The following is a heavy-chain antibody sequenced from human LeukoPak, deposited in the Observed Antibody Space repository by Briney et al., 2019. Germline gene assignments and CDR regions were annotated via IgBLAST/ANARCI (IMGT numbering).Heavy chain of an antibody. CDR1: GFTFTSYG. V-gene: IGHV3-30*03. CDR3: ARIQYYGSGSSPLRFYYMDV. Sequence: GGSLRPSCAASGFTFTSYGMHWVRQAPGKGLGWVAVISFDGINKYYADSVKGRFTISRDNSKNTLYLQMNSLRSEDTAVYYGARIQYYGSGSSPLRFYYMDVWGKGTTVTVSS. J-gene: IGHJ6*03. CDR2: ISFDGINK. D-gene: IGHD3-10*01.